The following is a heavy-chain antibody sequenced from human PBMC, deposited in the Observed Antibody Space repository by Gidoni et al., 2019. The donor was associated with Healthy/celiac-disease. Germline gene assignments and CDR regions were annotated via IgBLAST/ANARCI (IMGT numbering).Heavy chain of an antibody. Sequence: VQLLASGGGLVQPGGSLRLSCAPSGFTFRRYAISWVRQAPGKGLEWVSAISGRGGSTYYADSVKGRFTISRDNSKNTLYLQMNSLRAEDTAVYYCAKDVSKSGYSYARGNYFDYWGQGTLVTVSS. CDR3: AKDVSKSGYSYARGNYFDY. V-gene: IGHV3-23*01. CDR1: GFTFRRYA. CDR2: ISGRGGST. J-gene: IGHJ4*02. D-gene: IGHD5-18*01.